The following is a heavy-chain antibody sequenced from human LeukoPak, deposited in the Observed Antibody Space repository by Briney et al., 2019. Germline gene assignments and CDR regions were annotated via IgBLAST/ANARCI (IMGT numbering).Heavy chain of an antibody. CDR2: ISGSGGST. D-gene: IGHD3-3*01. CDR3: AKTKYVLRFLEWLIPLDY. V-gene: IGHV3-23*01. J-gene: IGHJ4*02. Sequence: PGGSLRLSCAASGFTFSSYAMSWVRQAPGKGLEWVSAISGSGGSTYYADSVKGRFTIPRDNSKNTLYLKMNSLRAEETAVYYCAKTKYVLRFLEWLIPLDYWGQGTLVTASS. CDR1: GFTFSSYA.